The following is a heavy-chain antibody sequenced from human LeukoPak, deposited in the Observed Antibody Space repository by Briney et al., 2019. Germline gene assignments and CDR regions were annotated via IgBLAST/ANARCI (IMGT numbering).Heavy chain of an antibody. D-gene: IGHD5-24*01. CDR2: IYYSGST. CDR3: AKTYGYNPFDY. CDR1: GDSISSSTYY. V-gene: IGHV4-39*01. Sequence: SETLSLTCTVSGDSISSSTYYCGWVRQPPGKGLEWIGNIYYSGSTYYNPSLKSRVTISVDTSKNQFSLKLSSVTAADTAVYYCAKTYGYNPFDYWGREPWSPSPQ. J-gene: IGHJ4*02.